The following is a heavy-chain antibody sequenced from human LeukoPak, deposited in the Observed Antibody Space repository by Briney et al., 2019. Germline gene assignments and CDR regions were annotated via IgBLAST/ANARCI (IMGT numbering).Heavy chain of an antibody. D-gene: IGHD4-17*01. CDR1: GGTFISYA. V-gene: IGHV1-69*13. CDR3: ARDRDYGDYVGWD. CDR2: IIPIFGTA. Sequence: ASVKVSCKASGGTFISYAISWVRQAPGQGLEWMGGIIPIFGTANYAQKFQGRVTITADESTSTAYMELSSLRSDDTAVYYCARDRDYGDYVGWDWGQGTLVTVSS. J-gene: IGHJ4*02.